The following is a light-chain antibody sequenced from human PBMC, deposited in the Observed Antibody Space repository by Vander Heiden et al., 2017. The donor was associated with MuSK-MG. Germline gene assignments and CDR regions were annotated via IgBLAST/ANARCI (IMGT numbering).Light chain of an antibody. V-gene: IGLV1-44*01. J-gene: IGLJ2*01. CDR2: RNN. Sequence: QSVLTQPPSASGTPGQRVTISCSGRSSNIGSNIVNWYQLLPGTAPKLLMFRNNKRPAGVPDRFSGSRSGTSASVAISGLQAEDEADYYCAAWDDSLTGPVFGGGTKLTVL. CDR3: AAWDDSLTGPV. CDR1: SSNIGSNI.